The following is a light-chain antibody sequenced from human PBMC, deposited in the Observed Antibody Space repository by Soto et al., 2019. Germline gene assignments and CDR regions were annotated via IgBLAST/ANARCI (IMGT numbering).Light chain of an antibody. Sequence: EIVLTQSPGTLSLSPGERPSLSCRASQIVSSSYLAWYQQKPGQAPRLLIYGASSRATGIPDRFSGSGSGTDFTLTISRLEPEDFAVYYCQQYGSSQTFGQGTKVDIK. CDR2: GAS. J-gene: IGKJ1*01. CDR3: QQYGSSQT. V-gene: IGKV3-20*01. CDR1: QIVSSSY.